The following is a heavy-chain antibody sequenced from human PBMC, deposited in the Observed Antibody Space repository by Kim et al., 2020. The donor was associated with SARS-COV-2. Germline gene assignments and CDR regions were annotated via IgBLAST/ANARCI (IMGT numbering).Heavy chain of an antibody. CDR3: AILGHFSSGGFDI. D-gene: IGHD6-19*01. V-gene: IGHV4-39*07. Sequence: YNPSLKSRVTISVATSKNQFSLRLSSVTAADTAVYYCAILGHFSSGGFDIRDQGTMVTVSS. J-gene: IGHJ3*02.